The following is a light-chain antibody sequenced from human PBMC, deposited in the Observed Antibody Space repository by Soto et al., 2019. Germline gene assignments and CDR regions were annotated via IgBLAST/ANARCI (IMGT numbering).Light chain of an antibody. CDR1: QSVSSN. CDR3: QQTYTPPRT. V-gene: IGKV3-15*01. CDR2: GAS. J-gene: IGKJ1*01. Sequence: EIVMTQSPATLSVSPGERATLSCRASQSVSSNLAWYQQKPGQAPRLLIYGASTRATGIPARFSGSGSGTEFTLTISSLQVEDSATYYCQQTYTPPRTFGQGTKVDIK.